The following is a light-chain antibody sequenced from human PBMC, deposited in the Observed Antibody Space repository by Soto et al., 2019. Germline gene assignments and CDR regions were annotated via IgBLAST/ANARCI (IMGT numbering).Light chain of an antibody. V-gene: IGLV2-18*02. CDR2: DVN. J-gene: IGLJ1*01. CDR1: TSDIDNYDS. Sequence: QSALTQPPSVSGSPGQSVTISCTGTTSDIDNYDSVSWYQQAPGTAPKLIIYDVNNRPSGAPDRFSGSTSGNTASLTISRLQAEDETDYYCASYLTTSPLEVFGTGTKVTVL. CDR3: ASYLTTSPLEV.